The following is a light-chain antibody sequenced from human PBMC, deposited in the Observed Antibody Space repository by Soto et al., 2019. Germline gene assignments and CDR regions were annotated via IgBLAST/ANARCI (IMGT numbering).Light chain of an antibody. Sequence: EIVLTHSPDTLALSPGGRSNLSCRASQSFSGHLAWYKQKPGQAPRLLIYDASKRATGIPARLSGSGFGTEYTLTISSLEPEDSAVYYCQQRSKWRTFGQGTKVDIK. CDR3: QQRSKWRT. V-gene: IGKV3-11*01. CDR2: DAS. CDR1: QSFSGH. J-gene: IGKJ1*01.